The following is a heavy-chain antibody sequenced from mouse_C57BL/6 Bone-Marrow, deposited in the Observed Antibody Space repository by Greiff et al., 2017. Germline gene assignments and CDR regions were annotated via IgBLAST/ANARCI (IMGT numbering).Heavy chain of an antibody. V-gene: IGHV1-78*01. CDR1: GYTFTDHT. D-gene: IGHD1-1*01. Sequence: EASVKISCKVSGYTFTDHTIHWMKQRPEQGLEWIGYIYPRDGSTKYNEKFKGKATLTADKSSSTAYMQLNSLTSEDSAVYFCARPPSYYYGSSDWYFDVWGTGTTVTVSS. CDR2: IYPRDGST. J-gene: IGHJ1*03. CDR3: ARPPSYYYGSSDWYFDV.